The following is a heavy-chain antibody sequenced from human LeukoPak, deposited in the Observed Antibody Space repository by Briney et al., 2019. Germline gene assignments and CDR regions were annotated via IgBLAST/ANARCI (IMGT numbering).Heavy chain of an antibody. Sequence: ASVKVSCKASGYTFSGYYLHWVRQAPGQGLEWMGWINPNSGGTNSAQKFQGRVTMTRDTSIITAYMELSRLRSDDTAVYYCARDNDSRDPPHFDYWGQGTLVTVSS. CDR3: ARDNDSRDPPHFDY. V-gene: IGHV1-2*02. D-gene: IGHD3-16*01. CDR2: INPNSGGT. J-gene: IGHJ4*02. CDR1: GYTFSGYY.